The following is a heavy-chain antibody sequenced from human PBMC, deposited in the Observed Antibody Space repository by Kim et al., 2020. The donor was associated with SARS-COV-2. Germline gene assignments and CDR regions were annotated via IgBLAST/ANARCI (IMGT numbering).Heavy chain of an antibody. Sequence: GGSLRLSCAASGFTFSSYAMSWVRQAPGKGLEWVSAISGSGGSTYYADSVKGRFTISRDNSKNTLYLQMNSLRAEDTAVYYCAKLLWFGELGAGDGMDVWGQGTTVTVSS. CDR1: GFTFSSYA. CDR3: AKLLWFGELGAGDGMDV. D-gene: IGHD3-10*01. J-gene: IGHJ6*02. V-gene: IGHV3-23*01. CDR2: ISGSGGST.